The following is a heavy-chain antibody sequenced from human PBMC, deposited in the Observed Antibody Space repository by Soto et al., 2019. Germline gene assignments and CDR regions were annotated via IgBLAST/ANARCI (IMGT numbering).Heavy chain of an antibody. CDR1: GFTLSRYS. V-gene: IGHV3-23*01. CDR2: ISGSGGST. D-gene: IGHD5-12*01. Sequence: RVSLXLPFAPSGFTLSRYSMSWFRKAPGKGLEWVSAISGSGGSTYYADSVKGRFTLSRDNSKNTLYLQMNSLRAENTAVYYWAKRWGMATINGFDYWGQGTLVTVS. J-gene: IGHJ4*02. CDR3: AKRWGMATINGFDY.